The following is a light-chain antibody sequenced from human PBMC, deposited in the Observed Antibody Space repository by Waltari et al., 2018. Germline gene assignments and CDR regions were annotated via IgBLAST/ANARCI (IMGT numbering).Light chain of an antibody. J-gene: IGLJ3*02. CDR3: WSFTGSYWM. CDR2: NVS. Sequence: QSALTQPRSVSASPGQSVTISCSGTSGDVGASHYVAWYQQHPGKAPNVMIFNVSKRPPGVPDRFPGSKSGNTASLSISGLQAEDEADYYCWSFTGSYWMFGGGTRLTVL. CDR1: SGDVGASHY. V-gene: IGLV2-11*01.